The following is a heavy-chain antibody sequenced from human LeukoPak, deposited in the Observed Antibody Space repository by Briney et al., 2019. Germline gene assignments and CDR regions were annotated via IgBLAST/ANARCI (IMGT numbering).Heavy chain of an antibody. D-gene: IGHD4-11*01. V-gene: IGHV3-13*01. CDR3: AKAFDYNGLRGEGGSFDC. CDR1: GFNFSKND. CDR2: IGVGGDT. J-gene: IGHJ4*02. Sequence: GGSLRLSCVASGFNFSKNDMHWVRQTAERGREWDSAIGVGGDTYYADPVKGRFTISRENGKNSVYLQMNSLRAGDTALYFCAKAFDYNGLRGEGGSFDCWGQGALVTVSS.